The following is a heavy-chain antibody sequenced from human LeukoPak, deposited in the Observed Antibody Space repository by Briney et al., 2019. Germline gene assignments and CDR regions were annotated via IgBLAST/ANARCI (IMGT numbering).Heavy chain of an antibody. Sequence: GGSLSLSCAASGFTFDDYAMHWVRQARGKAREWVSLISWHCCTIYYADSLKDRFSISRDKAKNSLYLQMNSLRPEDTALYYCTKDRGSSGYVDAFDIWGQGTMVTVSS. J-gene: IGHJ3*02. D-gene: IGHD5-12*01. V-gene: IGHV3-9*01. CDR1: GFTFDDYA. CDR3: TKDRGSSGYVDAFDI. CDR2: ISWHCCTI.